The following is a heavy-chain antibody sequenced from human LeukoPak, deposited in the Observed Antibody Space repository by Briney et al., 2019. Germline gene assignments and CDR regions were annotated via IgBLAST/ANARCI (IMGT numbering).Heavy chain of an antibody. CDR3: ARNQDYGVYNSVGAFDI. CDR1: GFTFSSYG. Sequence: GGSLRLSCAASGFTFSSYGMHWVRQAPGKGLEWVAVIWYDGRNKYYADSVKGRFTISRDNSKNTLYLQMDSLRAEDTAVYYCARNQDYGVYNSVGAFDIWGQGTMVTVSS. J-gene: IGHJ3*02. V-gene: IGHV3-33*01. CDR2: IWYDGRNK. D-gene: IGHD4-17*01.